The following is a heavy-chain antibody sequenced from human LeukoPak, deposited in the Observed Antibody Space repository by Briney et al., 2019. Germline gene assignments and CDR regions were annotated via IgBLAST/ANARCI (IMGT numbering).Heavy chain of an antibody. V-gene: IGHV3-64D*06. CDR2: ITSNGGST. CDR3: ARDREGCSSTSCSMTFDY. J-gene: IGHJ4*02. Sequence: PGGSLRLSCAASGFTFSNYAIHWVRQAPGKGLEYVSAITSNGGSTYYADSVKGRFTISRDNSKNTLYLQMSSLRAEDTAVYYCARDREGCSSTSCSMTFDYWGQGTLVTVSS. D-gene: IGHD2-2*01. CDR1: GFTFSNYA.